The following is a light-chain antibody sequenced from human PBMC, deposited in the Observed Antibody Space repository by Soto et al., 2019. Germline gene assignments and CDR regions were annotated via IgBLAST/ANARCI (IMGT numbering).Light chain of an antibody. CDR3: QQYYSTPLT. V-gene: IGKV3-15*01. CDR1: QSVSSN. Sequence: EIVVSQSPATLSVSQGERATLSCRASQSVSSNLALYQQKPGQAPRLLIHGASTRATGIPARFSGSGSGTDFTLTISSLQAEDVAVYYCQQYYSTPLTFGGGTKVDIK. J-gene: IGKJ4*01. CDR2: GAS.